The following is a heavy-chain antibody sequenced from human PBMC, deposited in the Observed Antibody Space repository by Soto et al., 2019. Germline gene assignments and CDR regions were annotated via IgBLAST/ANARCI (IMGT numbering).Heavy chain of an antibody. J-gene: IGHJ4*02. Sequence: LRLSCAASGFTFSSYTMTWVRQAPGKGLEWVASISGSSAYIYHADSVKGRFTISRDNAKSSLYLQMNSLRAEDTAVYYCARSPKSITGTPTGGGHNDYWGQGALVTVSS. CDR2: ISGSSAYI. CDR1: GFTFSSYT. D-gene: IGHD1-7*01. V-gene: IGHV3-21*01. CDR3: ARSPKSITGTPTGGGHNDY.